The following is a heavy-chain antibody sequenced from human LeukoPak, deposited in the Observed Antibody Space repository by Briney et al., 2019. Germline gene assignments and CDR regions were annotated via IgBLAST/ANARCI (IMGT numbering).Heavy chain of an antibody. CDR3: ARLQDSNTSLDY. J-gene: IGHJ4*02. Sequence: PSETLSLTCTVSGGSISSGGYYWSWIRQHPGQGLEWIGYIYYSGSTYYNPSLKSRVTISVDTSKNQFSLKLSSVTAADTAVYYCARLQDSNTSLDYWGQGTLVTVSS. CDR2: IYYSGST. V-gene: IGHV4-31*03. CDR1: GGSISSGGYY. D-gene: IGHD2-2*01.